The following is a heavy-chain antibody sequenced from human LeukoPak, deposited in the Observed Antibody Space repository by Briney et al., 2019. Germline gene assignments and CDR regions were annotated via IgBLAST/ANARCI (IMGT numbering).Heavy chain of an antibody. J-gene: IGHJ4*02. CDR1: GFTFDDYA. CDR2: ISWNSGSI. D-gene: IGHD3-10*01. CDR3: AKLPSSYGSGSQVDY. V-gene: IGHV3-9*01. Sequence: PGRSLRLSCAAPGFTFDDYAMPWVRQAPGKGLEWVSGISWNSGSIGYADSVKGRFTISRDNAKNSLYLQMNSLRAEDTALYYCAKLPSSYGSGSQVDYWGQGTLVTVSS.